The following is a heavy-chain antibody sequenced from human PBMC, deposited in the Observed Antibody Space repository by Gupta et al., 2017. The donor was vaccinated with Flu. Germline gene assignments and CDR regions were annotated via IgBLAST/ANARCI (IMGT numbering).Heavy chain of an antibody. V-gene: IGHV3-7*01. CDR3: ARDRDYESLTNYYARTYYFDY. Sequence: SQAPGKGPEWVDNIKQDGSEKYYVDSVKGRLTISRDNAKNSLYLQMNSLRAEDTDVYYCARDRDYESLTNYYARTYYFDYWGQGNLVTVAS. J-gene: IGHJ4*02. CDR2: IKQDGSEK. D-gene: IGHD3-9*01.